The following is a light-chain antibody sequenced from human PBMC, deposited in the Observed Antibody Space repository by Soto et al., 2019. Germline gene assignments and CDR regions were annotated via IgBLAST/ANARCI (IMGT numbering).Light chain of an antibody. Sequence: QSALTQPASVSGSPGQSITISCIGTTSDVGDYNYVSWYQQHPGKAPKLMIYEVSNRPSGVSERFSGSKSGNTASLTISGLQAEDEADYYCSSYRSTDTPYVFGTGTKVTVL. V-gene: IGLV2-14*01. CDR2: EVS. CDR3: SSYRSTDTPYV. CDR1: TSDVGDYNY. J-gene: IGLJ1*01.